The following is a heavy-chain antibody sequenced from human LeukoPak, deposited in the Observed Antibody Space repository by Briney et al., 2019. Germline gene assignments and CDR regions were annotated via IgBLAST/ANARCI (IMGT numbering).Heavy chain of an antibody. CDR3: ARDGGYPTTDEGFDP. J-gene: IGHJ5*02. CDR1: GYSIGRDYY. CDR2: IFHTRRT. V-gene: IGHV4-38-2*02. D-gene: IGHD5-12*01. Sequence: PSETLSLTCKVSGYSIGRDYYWAWLRQPPGKGLEWIGSIFHTRRTVYNPSYESRLTISMGTSKNEFFLRLNSVTAADTAVYFCARDGGYPTTDEGFDPWGLGTLVTVSS.